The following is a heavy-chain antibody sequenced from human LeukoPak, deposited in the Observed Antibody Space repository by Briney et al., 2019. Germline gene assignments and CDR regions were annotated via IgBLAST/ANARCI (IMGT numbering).Heavy chain of an antibody. Sequence: ASVKVSCKASGYTFTSYGISWVRQAPGQGLEWMGWISAYNGNTNYAQKLQGRVTMTTDTSTSTAYMELRSLRSDDTAVYYCARSDIVVVPAAIGGYWGQGTLVTVSS. CDR3: ARSDIVVVPAAIGGY. CDR2: ISAYNGNT. D-gene: IGHD2-2*02. CDR1: GYTFTSYG. J-gene: IGHJ4*02. V-gene: IGHV1-18*01.